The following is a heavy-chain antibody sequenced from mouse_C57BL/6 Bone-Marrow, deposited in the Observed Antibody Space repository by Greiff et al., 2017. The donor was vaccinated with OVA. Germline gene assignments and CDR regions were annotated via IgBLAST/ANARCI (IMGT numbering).Heavy chain of an antibody. CDR1: GYTFTTYP. CDR2: FHPYNDDT. Sequence: QVQLKESGAELVKPGASVKMSCKASGYTFTTYPIEWMKQNHGKSLEWIGNFHPYNDDTKYNEKFKGKATLTVENSSSTVYLELSRLTSDDSAVYYCARQEEYDHDGFAYWGQGTLVTVSA. V-gene: IGHV1-47*01. CDR3: ARQEEYDHDGFAY. D-gene: IGHD2-4*01. J-gene: IGHJ3*01.